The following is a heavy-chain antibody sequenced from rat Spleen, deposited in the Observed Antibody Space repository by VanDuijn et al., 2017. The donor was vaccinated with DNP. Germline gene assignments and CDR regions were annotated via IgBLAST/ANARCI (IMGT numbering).Heavy chain of an antibody. CDR1: GFTFSNSW. CDR2: INTDGGST. J-gene: IGHJ2*01. D-gene: IGHD1-2*01. Sequence: EVQLVETGGGLVQPGGSLKLSCVASGFTFSNSWMYWIRQAPGKGLEWLGSINTDGGSTYYPDSVKGRFTIYRHNAENTVYLQMSSLRSEDTATYYCASWAPIAPISTSNYWGQGVMVTVSS. V-gene: IGHV5-58*01. CDR3: ASWAPIAPISTSNY.